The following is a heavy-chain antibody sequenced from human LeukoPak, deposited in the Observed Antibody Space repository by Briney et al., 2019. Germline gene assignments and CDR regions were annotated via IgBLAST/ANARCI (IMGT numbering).Heavy chain of an antibody. V-gene: IGHV3-9*01. CDR2: ISWNSGSI. J-gene: IGHJ4*02. CDR3: AKGSSFDY. Sequence: GRSLRLSCAASGFTFDDYAMNWVRQAPGKGLEWVSGISWNSGSIGYADSVKGRFTISRDNAKNSLYLQMNSLRAEDTALYYCAKGSSFDYWGQGTLVTVSS. D-gene: IGHD3-10*01. CDR1: GFTFDDYA.